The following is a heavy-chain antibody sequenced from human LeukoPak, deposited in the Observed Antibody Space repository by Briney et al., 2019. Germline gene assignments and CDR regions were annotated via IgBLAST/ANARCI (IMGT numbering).Heavy chain of an antibody. V-gene: IGHV3-66*01. D-gene: IGHD6-19*01. CDR1: GFTVSSNY. J-gene: IGHJ6*02. Sequence: GGSLRLSCAASGFTVSSNYMSWVRQAPGKGLEWVSVIYSGGSTYYADSVKGRFTISRDNSKNTLYLQMNSLRAEDTAVYYCARVDSGWYTYYYGRDVWGQGTTVTVSS. CDR2: IYSGGST. CDR3: ARVDSGWYTYYYGRDV.